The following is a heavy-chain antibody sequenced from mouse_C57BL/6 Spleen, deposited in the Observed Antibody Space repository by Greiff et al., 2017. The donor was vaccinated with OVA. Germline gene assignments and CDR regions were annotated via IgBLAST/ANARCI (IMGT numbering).Heavy chain of an antibody. D-gene: IGHD1-1*01. Sequence: EVQLQQSGPELVKPGASVKISCKASGYTFTDYYMNWVKQSHGQSLEWIGDINPNNGGTSYNQKFKGKATLTVDKSSSTAYMELRSLTSEDSAVYYCARRDYGSSFAYWGQGTLVTVSA. CDR3: ARRDYGSSFAY. V-gene: IGHV1-26*01. CDR1: GYTFTDYY. J-gene: IGHJ3*01. CDR2: INPNNGGT.